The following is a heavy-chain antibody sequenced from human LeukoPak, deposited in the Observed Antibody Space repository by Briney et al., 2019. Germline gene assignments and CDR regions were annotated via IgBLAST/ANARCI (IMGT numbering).Heavy chain of an antibody. J-gene: IGHJ4*02. CDR2: IYYSGST. V-gene: IGHV4-59*01. Sequence: PSETLSLTCTVSGGSISSYYWSWIRRPPGKGLEWIGYIYYSGSTNYNPSLKSRVTISVDTSKNQFSLKLSSVTAADTAVYYCARALRGYSSGWYYFDYWGQGTLVTVSS. CDR1: GGSISSYY. CDR3: ARALRGYSSGWYYFDY. D-gene: IGHD6-19*01.